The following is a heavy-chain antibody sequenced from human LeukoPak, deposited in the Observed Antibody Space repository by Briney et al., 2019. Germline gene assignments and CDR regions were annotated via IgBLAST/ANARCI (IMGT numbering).Heavy chain of an antibody. D-gene: IGHD3-22*01. Sequence: GGSLRLSCAASGFTFDDYAMSWVRQTPGKGLEWVSGINWNGGSTGYADSVKGRFTISRDNAKNSLFLQMNSLRAEDTALYHCARVDSTGYRDALDIWGQGTLVTVS. J-gene: IGHJ3*02. V-gene: IGHV3-20*01. CDR2: INWNGGST. CDR3: ARVDSTGYRDALDI. CDR1: GFTFDDYA.